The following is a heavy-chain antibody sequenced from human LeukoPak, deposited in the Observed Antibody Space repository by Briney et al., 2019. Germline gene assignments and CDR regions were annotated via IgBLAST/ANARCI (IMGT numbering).Heavy chain of an antibody. CDR2: ISGSGGST. Sequence: HPGGSLRLSCAASGFTFSSYAMSWVRQAPGKGLEWVSAISGSGGSTYYADSVKGRFTISRDNSKNTLYLQMNSLRAEDTAVYYCAKDGYYCSSTSCLFDYWGQGTLVTVSP. J-gene: IGHJ4*02. CDR1: GFTFSSYA. D-gene: IGHD2-2*01. V-gene: IGHV3-23*01. CDR3: AKDGYYCSSTSCLFDY.